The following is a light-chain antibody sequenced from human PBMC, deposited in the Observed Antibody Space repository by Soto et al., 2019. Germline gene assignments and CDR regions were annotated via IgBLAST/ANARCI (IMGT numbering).Light chain of an antibody. Sequence: QSALTQPASVSGSPGQSITISCTGTSHDIGNGYDSVSWYQQHPGKAPKLIIYDVVNRPSGVSSRFSGSKYGNTASLTISGLQAEDEADYYCCSYTTNIAPYVFGTGTKVTDL. V-gene: IGLV2-14*03. CDR1: SHDIGNGYDS. J-gene: IGLJ1*01. CDR3: CSYTTNIAPYV. CDR2: DVV.